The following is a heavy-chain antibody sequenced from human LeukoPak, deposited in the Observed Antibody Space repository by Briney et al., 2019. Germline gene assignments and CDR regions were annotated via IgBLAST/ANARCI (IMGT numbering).Heavy chain of an antibody. Sequence: GGSLRLSCAASGFTFDDYGMSWVRQAPGKGLEWVSGINWNGGSTGYADSVKGRFTISRDNAKNSLYLQMNSLRAEDTALYYCARRGDIYYYYYYMDVWGKGTTVTVSS. CDR3: ARRGDIYYYYYYMDV. J-gene: IGHJ6*03. V-gene: IGHV3-20*04. CDR1: GFTFDDYG. CDR2: INWNGGST. D-gene: IGHD2-15*01.